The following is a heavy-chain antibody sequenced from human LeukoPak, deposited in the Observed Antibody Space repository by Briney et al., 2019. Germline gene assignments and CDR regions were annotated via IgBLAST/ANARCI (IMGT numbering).Heavy chain of an antibody. CDR3: ARGGTDYYDSSGYRADYDY. D-gene: IGHD3-22*01. V-gene: IGHV4-39*07. CDR1: GGSISSSSYY. J-gene: IGHJ4*02. Sequence: SETLSLTCTVSGGSISSSSYYWGWIRQPPGKGLEWIGSIYYSGSTNYNPSLKSRVTISVDTSKNQFSLKLSSVTAAGTAVYYCARGGTDYYDSSGYRADYDYWGQGTLVTVSS. CDR2: IYYSGST.